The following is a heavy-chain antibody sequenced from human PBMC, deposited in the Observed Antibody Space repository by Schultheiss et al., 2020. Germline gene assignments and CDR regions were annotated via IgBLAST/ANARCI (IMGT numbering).Heavy chain of an antibody. CDR1: GYTFTSYG. J-gene: IGHJ2*01. CDR2: ISAYNGNT. Sequence: ASVKVSCKASGYTFTSYGISWVRQAPGQGLEWMGWISAYNGNTNYAQKLQGRVTMTTDTSTSTAYMELRSLRSDDTAVYYCARVQRIWFWEDYPVDLWRRGTLVTVS. CDR3: ARVQRIWFWEDYPVDL. V-gene: IGHV1-18*01. D-gene: IGHD3-10*01.